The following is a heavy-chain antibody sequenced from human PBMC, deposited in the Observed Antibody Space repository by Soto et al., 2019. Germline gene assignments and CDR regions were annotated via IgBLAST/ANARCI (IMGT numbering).Heavy chain of an antibody. J-gene: IGHJ6*02. D-gene: IGHD3-10*01. CDR3: ARSMDDYYYYGMDV. Sequence: EVQLVESGGGLVQPGGSLRLSCAASGFTFSSYSMNWVRQAPGKGLEWVSYISSSSSTIYYADSVKGRFTISRDNAKKSLYLQMNSLRAEDTAVYYCARSMDDYYYYGMDVWGQGTTVTVSS. CDR1: GFTFSSYS. V-gene: IGHV3-48*01. CDR2: ISSSSSTI.